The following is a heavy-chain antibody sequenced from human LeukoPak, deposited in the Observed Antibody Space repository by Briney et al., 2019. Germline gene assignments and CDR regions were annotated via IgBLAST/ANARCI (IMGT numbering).Heavy chain of an antibody. J-gene: IGHJ4*02. CDR2: IYDSGST. CDR3: ARYGGSGTYYFDY. CDR1: GGSIRSGGYY. V-gene: IGHV4-30-2*01. Sequence: SETLSLTCTVSGGSIRSGGYYCTWIRQHPGKGLEWIGYIYDSGSTHYNPSLKSRVTISVDRSENQFSLKLSSVTAADTAVYYCARYGGSGTYYFDYWGQGTLVTVSS. D-gene: IGHD3-10*01.